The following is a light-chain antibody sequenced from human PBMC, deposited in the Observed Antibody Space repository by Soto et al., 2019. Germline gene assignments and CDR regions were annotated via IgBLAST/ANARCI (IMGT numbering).Light chain of an antibody. V-gene: IGKV3-20*01. CDR2: GAS. CDR3: QQYGSSPST. Sequence: EIVLTQSPGTLSLSPGEIATLSCRASQSVSSSYLAWYQQKHRQAPRPLIYGASSRAIGIPDRFSGSGSGTDFALTIRRLEPEDFAVYYCQQYGSSPSTFGQETKVEIK. J-gene: IGKJ1*01. CDR1: QSVSSSY.